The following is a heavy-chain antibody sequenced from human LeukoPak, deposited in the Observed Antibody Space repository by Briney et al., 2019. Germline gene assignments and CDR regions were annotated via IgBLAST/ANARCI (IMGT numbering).Heavy chain of an antibody. J-gene: IGHJ4*02. CDR3: AKETQTMIVVGAYFDY. CDR1: GFTFSSYS. D-gene: IGHD3-22*01. V-gene: IGHV3-23*01. CDR2: ISGSGGST. Sequence: GGSLRLSCAASGFTFSSYSMNWVRQSPGKGLEWVSAISGSGGSTYYADSVKGRFTISRDNSKNTLYLQMNSLRAEDTAVYYCAKETQTMIVVGAYFDYWGQGTLVTVSS.